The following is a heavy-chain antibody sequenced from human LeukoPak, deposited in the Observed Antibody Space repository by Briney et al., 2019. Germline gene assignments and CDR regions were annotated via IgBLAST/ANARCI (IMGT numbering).Heavy chain of an antibody. CDR1: GFTFSSYS. CDR2: ISSSSSYI. Sequence: GGSLRLSCAASGFTFSSYSMNWVRQAPGKGLEWVSSISSSSSYIYYADSVKGRFTISRDNAKNSLYLQMNSLRAEDTAVYYCARDCLSGYDSLDYWGQGTLVTVSS. J-gene: IGHJ4*02. D-gene: IGHD5-12*01. V-gene: IGHV3-21*01. CDR3: ARDCLSGYDSLDY.